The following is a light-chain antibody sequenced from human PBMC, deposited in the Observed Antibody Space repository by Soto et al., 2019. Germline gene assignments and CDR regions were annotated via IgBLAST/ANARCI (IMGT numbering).Light chain of an antibody. CDR2: DRS. CDR3: QQRSNWLT. V-gene: IGKV3-11*01. J-gene: IGKJ4*01. Sequence: EIVLTQSPATLSLSPGERATLSCRASQSVTKYLAWYQQKPGQAPRLLIYDRSNRATGIPARFSGSGSGTDFTLTISSLESEDSGIYYCQQRSNWLTFGGGTKVEIK. CDR1: QSVTKY.